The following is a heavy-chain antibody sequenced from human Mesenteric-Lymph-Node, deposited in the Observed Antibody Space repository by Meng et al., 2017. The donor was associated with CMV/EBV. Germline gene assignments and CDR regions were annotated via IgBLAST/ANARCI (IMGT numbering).Heavy chain of an antibody. CDR3: ARQNNYYGMDV. J-gene: IGHJ6*02. V-gene: IGHV4-39*01. CDR1: GGSISSSTYY. CDR2: IYYSGST. D-gene: IGHD1/OR15-1a*01. Sequence: SETLSLTCTVIGGSISSSTYYWGWIRQPPGKGLEWIGSIYYSGSTYYNPSLKSRVTISLDTSKNQFSLKLRFVTATDTALYYCARQNNYYGMDVWGQGTTVTVSS.